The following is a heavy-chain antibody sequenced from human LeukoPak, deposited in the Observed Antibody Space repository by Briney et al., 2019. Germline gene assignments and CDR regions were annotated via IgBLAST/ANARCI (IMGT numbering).Heavy chain of an antibody. CDR2: IRSKANSYAT. Sequence: GGSLRLSCAASGFTFSGSAMHWVRQASGKGLGWVGRIRSKANSYATAYAASVKGRFTISRDDSKNTAYLQMNSLKTEDTAVYYCTRTYDFWSGYLYYFDYWGQGTLVTVSS. CDR1: GFTFSGSA. CDR3: TRTYDFWSGYLYYFDY. V-gene: IGHV3-73*01. J-gene: IGHJ4*02. D-gene: IGHD3-3*01.